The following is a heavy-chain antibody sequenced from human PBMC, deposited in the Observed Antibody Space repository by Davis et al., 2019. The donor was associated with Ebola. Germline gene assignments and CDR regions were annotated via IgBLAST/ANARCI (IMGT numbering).Heavy chain of an antibody. D-gene: IGHD3-3*01. Sequence: MPSETLSLTCTVSGGSVSSGSYYWTWIRQPPGKGLEWIGYIYYSGSTSYNPSLKRRVTISVDLSKHQFSLKLTSVTAADTAVYYCARGSRDYDFWNGYPYYFDYWGQGTLVTVSS. V-gene: IGHV4-61*01. J-gene: IGHJ4*02. CDR2: IYYSGST. CDR3: ARGSRDYDFWNGYPYYFDY. CDR1: GGSVSSGSYY.